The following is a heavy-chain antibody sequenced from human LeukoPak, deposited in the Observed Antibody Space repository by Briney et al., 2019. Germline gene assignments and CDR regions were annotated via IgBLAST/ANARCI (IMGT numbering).Heavy chain of an antibody. J-gene: IGHJ4*02. CDR1: GGSIRSSYYY. CDR3: ASPGHGGY. CDR2: IYDSGST. D-gene: IGHD4-23*01. Sequence: SETLSLTCTVSGGSIRSSYYYWGWIRQPPGKGLEWIGSIYDSGSTNYNPSLKSRVTISVDTSKNQFSLKLSSVTAADTAVYYCASPGHGGYWGQGTLVTVSS. V-gene: IGHV4-39*07.